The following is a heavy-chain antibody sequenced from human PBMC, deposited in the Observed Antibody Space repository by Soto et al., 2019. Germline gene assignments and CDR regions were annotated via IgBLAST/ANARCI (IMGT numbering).Heavy chain of an antibody. Sequence: QVQLVESGGGVVQPGRSLRLSCAASGFTFSSYGMHWVRQAPGKGLQWVAVISYDGSNKYYADSVKGRFTISRDNSKNALYLQMNSLRAEDTAVYYCAKDRGPGPYYDCWSGYQNYYYYYGMDVWGQGTTVTVSS. D-gene: IGHD3-3*01. CDR3: AKDRGPGPYYDCWSGYQNYYYYYGMDV. V-gene: IGHV3-30*18. J-gene: IGHJ6*02. CDR1: GFTFSSYG. CDR2: ISYDGSNK.